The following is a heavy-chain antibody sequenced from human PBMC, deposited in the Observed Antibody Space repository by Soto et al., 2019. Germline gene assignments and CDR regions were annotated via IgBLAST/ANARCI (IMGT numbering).Heavy chain of an antibody. Sequence: ASVKVSCKASGYTFTSYAMHWVRQAPGQRLEWMGWINAGNGNTKYSQKFQGRVTITRDTSASTAYMELSSLRSEDTAVYYCARDLRQQLVLIDYWGQGTLVTVSS. V-gene: IGHV1-3*01. CDR1: GYTFTSYA. CDR3: ARDLRQQLVLIDY. CDR2: INAGNGNT. D-gene: IGHD6-13*01. J-gene: IGHJ4*02.